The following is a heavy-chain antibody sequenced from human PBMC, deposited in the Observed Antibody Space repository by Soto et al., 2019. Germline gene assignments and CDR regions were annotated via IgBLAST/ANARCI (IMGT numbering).Heavy chain of an antibody. V-gene: IGHV3-23*01. J-gene: IGHJ4*02. Sequence: EVPLLESGGGLVQPGGSLRLSCATSGISFSSYAMNWVRQAPGKGLEWVSIISGSGGSTYYADSVKGRFTISRDNSKNTLYLQMNSLRVKDTAIYYCAKARGGNIVVVVADNWGQGTLVTVSS. CDR1: GISFSSYA. CDR3: AKARGGNIVVVVADN. D-gene: IGHD2-15*01. CDR2: ISGSGGST.